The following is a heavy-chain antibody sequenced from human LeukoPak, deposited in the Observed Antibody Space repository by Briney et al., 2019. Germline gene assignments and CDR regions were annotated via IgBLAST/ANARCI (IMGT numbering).Heavy chain of an antibody. CDR2: ISGSGGTT. J-gene: IGHJ4*02. D-gene: IGHD3/OR15-3a*01. CDR3: AKDRNFWPGSSGFDY. Sequence: GGSLRLSCAASGSTFSSYAMSWVRQAPGKGLEWVSAISGSGGTTYYADSVKGRFTISRDNSKNTLYLQMNSLRAEDTAVYYCAKDRNFWPGSSGFDYWGQGTLVTVSS. V-gene: IGHV3-23*01. CDR1: GSTFSSYA.